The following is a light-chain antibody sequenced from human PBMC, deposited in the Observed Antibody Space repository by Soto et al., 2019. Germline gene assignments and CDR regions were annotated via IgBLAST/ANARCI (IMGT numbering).Light chain of an antibody. CDR2: GVT. CDR1: SSDVGGYNY. Sequence: QSALTQPASVSGSPGQSITISCTGTSSDVGGYNYVSWYQQHPGIAPKLLIYGVTNRPSGVSTRFSGSKSGNTASLTISGLQAEDDADYHCSSYTSASTLLYLFVTGTKLTVL. J-gene: IGLJ1*01. CDR3: SSYTSASTLLYL. V-gene: IGLV2-14*01.